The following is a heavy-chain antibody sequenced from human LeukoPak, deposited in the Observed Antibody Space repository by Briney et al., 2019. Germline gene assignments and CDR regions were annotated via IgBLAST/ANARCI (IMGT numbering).Heavy chain of an antibody. CDR3: ARASYDISDY. Sequence: WGSLRLSCAASGFSFSSYWMHWVRQAPGKGLVWVSRINNDGSSATYADSVKGRFTISRDNAKSTLYLQINSLRAEDTAVYYCARASYDISDYWGQGTLVTVSS. CDR1: GFSFSSYW. V-gene: IGHV3-74*01. D-gene: IGHD3-9*01. J-gene: IGHJ4*02. CDR2: INNDGSSA.